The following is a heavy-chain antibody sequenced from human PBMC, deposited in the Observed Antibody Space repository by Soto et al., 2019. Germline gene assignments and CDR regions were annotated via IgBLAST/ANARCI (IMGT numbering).Heavy chain of an antibody. CDR1: GFIFSGTT. V-gene: IGHV3-73*02. Sequence: EVQLVESGGDLVQPGGSLKLSCAASGFIFSGTTIHWVRQASGEGLEWVGRIRGRADNYATGYAASVKGRFTISRDDSKKTAYLQMNSLKTEDTAVYFCTRAPDGINADYWGQGTLVPVSS. D-gene: IGHD6-13*01. CDR3: TRAPDGINADY. CDR2: IRGRADNYAT. J-gene: IGHJ4*02.